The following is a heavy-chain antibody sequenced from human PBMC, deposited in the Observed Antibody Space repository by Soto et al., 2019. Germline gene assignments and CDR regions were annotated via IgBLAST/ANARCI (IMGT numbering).Heavy chain of an antibody. Sequence: SETLSLTCTVSGCSISSYFWSWLRQPPGKGLEWIGYIYDSESASYNPSLKSRVTMSLDTSNNQFSLKLTSVTAADTAVYYCVTPSFCSGGNCLYFFDNWGQGTLVTVS. CDR1: GCSISSYF. D-gene: IGHD2-15*01. V-gene: IGHV4-59*08. CDR3: VTPSFCSGGNCLYFFDN. CDR2: IYDSESA. J-gene: IGHJ4*02.